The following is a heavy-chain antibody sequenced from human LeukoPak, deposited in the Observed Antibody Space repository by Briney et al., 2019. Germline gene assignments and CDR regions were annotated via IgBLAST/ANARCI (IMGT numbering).Heavy chain of an antibody. Sequence: SVKVSCKASGGTFSSYAINWVRQAPGQGLEWMGGIIPIFGTANYAQKFQGGVTITADESTSTAYMELSSLRSEDTAVYYCARYSSSWTYYYYYGMDVWGQGTTVTVSS. J-gene: IGHJ6*02. V-gene: IGHV1-69*13. CDR2: IIPIFGTA. CDR3: ARYSSSWTYYYYYGMDV. D-gene: IGHD6-13*01. CDR1: GGTFSSYA.